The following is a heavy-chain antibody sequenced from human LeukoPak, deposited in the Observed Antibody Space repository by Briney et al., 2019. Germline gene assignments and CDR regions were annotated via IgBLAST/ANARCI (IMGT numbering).Heavy chain of an antibody. CDR1: GFTFSDYY. CDR3: ASPVIIAXXGLDY. CDR2: ISSSGSTI. D-gene: IGHD6-13*01. Sequence: TGGSLRLSCAASGFTFSDYYMSWIRQAPGKGLEWVSYISSSGSTIYYADSVKGRFTISRDNAKNSLYLQMNSLRAEDTAVYYCASPVIIAXXGLDYWGQGTLVTVSS. J-gene: IGHJ4*02. V-gene: IGHV3-11*01.